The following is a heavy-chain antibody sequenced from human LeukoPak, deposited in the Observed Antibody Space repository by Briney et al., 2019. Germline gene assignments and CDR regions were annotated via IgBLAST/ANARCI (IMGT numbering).Heavy chain of an antibody. D-gene: IGHD4-17*01. Sequence: PGGSLRLSCLASGFTFASLGMHWVRQAPGEGLEWVAFVEHDGTTKYYADSVKGRFTISRDNSKNTLYLQMNSLRAEDTAVYYCAREVYGDYVDYWGQGTLVTVSS. CDR1: GFTFASLG. CDR2: VEHDGTTK. J-gene: IGHJ4*02. CDR3: AREVYGDYVDY. V-gene: IGHV3-30*19.